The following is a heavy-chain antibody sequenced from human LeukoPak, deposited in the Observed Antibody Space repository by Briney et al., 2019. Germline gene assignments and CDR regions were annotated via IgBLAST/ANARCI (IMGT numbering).Heavy chain of an antibody. D-gene: IGHD1-26*01. CDR1: GGSISSYY. V-gene: IGHV4-59*01. CDR2: IYYSGST. J-gene: IGHJ3*02. CDR3: ARDPINSGSSLNAFDI. Sequence: SETLSLTCTVSGGSISSYYWSWIRQPPGKGLEWIGYIYYSGSTNYNPSLKSRVTISVDTSKNQFSLKLSSVTAADTAVYYCARDPINSGSSLNAFDIWGQGTMVTVSS.